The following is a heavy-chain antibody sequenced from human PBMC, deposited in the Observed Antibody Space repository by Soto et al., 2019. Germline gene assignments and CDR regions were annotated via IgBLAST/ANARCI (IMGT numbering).Heavy chain of an antibody. CDR1: GFTFGDYA. Sequence: SLRLSCTASGFTFGDYAMSWVRQAPGKGLEWVGFIRSKAYGGTTEYAASVKGRFTISRDDSKSIAYLQMNSLKTEDTAVYYCTRDNGPDIAAAGSGFDPWGQGTLVTVSS. D-gene: IGHD6-13*01. J-gene: IGHJ5*02. CDR2: IRSKAYGGTT. V-gene: IGHV3-49*04. CDR3: TRDNGPDIAAAGSGFDP.